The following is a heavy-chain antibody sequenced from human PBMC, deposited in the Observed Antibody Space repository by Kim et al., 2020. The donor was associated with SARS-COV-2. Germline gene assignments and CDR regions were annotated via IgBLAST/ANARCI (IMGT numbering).Heavy chain of an antibody. Sequence: GGSLRLSCAASGFTFSNSAMHWVRQASGKGLEGVCLIIHRASGYTTSAAASVEGMSTITSYSTKNTYYLQMNIRTTEHAASYYGPNIPFTTLSVGWGFD. CDR2: IIHRASGYTT. CDR3: PNIPFTTLSVGWGFD. CDR1: GFTFSNSA. V-gene: IGHV3-73*01. D-gene: IGHD2-21*01. J-gene: IGHJ3*02.